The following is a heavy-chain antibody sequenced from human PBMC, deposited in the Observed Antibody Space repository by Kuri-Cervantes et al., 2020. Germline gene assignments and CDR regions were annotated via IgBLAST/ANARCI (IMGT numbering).Heavy chain of an antibody. CDR3: ARDQSNYDFWSGYFGYYYYSMDV. Sequence: ASVKVSCKASGYTFTSYYMHWVRQTPGQGLEWMGIINPSGGSTSYAQKFQGRVTMTRDTSTSTVYMELSSLRSEDTAVYYCARDQSNYDFWSGYFGYYYYSMDVWGQGTTVTVSS. J-gene: IGHJ6*02. CDR1: GYTFTSYY. V-gene: IGHV1-46*01. CDR2: INPSGGST. D-gene: IGHD3-3*01.